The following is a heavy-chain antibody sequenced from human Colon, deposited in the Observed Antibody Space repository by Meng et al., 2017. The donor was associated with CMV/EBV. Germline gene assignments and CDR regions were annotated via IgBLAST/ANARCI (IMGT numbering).Heavy chain of an antibody. CDR2: INAGNGDT. V-gene: IGHV1-3*01. J-gene: IGHJ4*02. CDR1: YTFTRSA. CDR3: ARVRDYGDYRKYYFDY. Sequence: YTFTRSAMHWVRQAPGQRLEWMGWINAGNGDTKYSQKFQGRVTITRDTSASTAYMELSNLRSEDTAVYYCARVRDYGDYRKYYFDYWGQGTLVTVSS. D-gene: IGHD4-17*01.